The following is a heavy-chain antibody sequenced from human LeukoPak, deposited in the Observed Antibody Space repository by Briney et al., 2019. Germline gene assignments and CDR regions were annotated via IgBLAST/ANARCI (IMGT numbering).Heavy chain of an antibody. CDR2: IYYSGST. CDR1: GGSISSYY. Sequence: PSETLSLTCTVSGGSISSYYWSWIRQPPGKGLEWIGYIYYSGSTYYNPSLKSRVTISVDTSKNQFSLKLSSVTAADTAVYYCARNDYGDYSFDYWGQGTLVTVSS. D-gene: IGHD4-17*01. V-gene: IGHV4-59*08. J-gene: IGHJ4*02. CDR3: ARNDYGDYSFDY.